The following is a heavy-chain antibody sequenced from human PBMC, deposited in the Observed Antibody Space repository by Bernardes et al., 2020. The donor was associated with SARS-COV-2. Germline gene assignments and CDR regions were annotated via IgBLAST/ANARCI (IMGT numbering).Heavy chain of an antibody. D-gene: IGHD3-16*01. J-gene: IGHJ4*02. CDR1: GYTFTSYS. V-gene: IGHV1-18*01. CDR2: ISAYNGDT. CDR3: ARDRLGDPESRI. Sequence: ASVKVSCKASGYTFTSYSISWVRQAPGQGLEWMGWISAYNGDTMYPQILQDRVTLSTDISTTTAYLELTSLTYDDTALYFCARDRLGDPESRIWGQGTLVTVSS.